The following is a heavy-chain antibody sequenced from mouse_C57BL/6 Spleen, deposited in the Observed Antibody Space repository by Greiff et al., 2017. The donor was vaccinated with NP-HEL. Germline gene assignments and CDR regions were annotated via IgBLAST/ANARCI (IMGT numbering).Heavy chain of an antibody. CDR3: ARLYDSYFDY. Sequence: EVKLMESGGDLVKPGGSLKLSCAASGFTFSSYGMSWVRQTPDKRLEWVATISSGGSYTYYPDSVKGRFTISRDNAKNTLYLQMSSLKSEDTAMYYCARLYDSYFDYWGQGTTLTVSS. CDR1: GFTFSSYG. CDR2: ISSGGSYT. D-gene: IGHD2-12*01. V-gene: IGHV5-6*01. J-gene: IGHJ2*01.